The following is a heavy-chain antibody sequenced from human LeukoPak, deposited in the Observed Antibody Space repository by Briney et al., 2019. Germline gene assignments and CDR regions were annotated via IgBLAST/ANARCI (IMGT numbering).Heavy chain of an antibody. Sequence: GGSLRLSCAASGFSVSNNYISWVRQPPGKGLEWISVIYAGSSTFYTDSVKGRFTISRDNSKNTLYLQMNSLRAEDTAVYYCAKRRGSGSYVPFDYWGQGTLVTVSS. J-gene: IGHJ4*02. CDR2: IYAGSST. D-gene: IGHD1-26*01. V-gene: IGHV3-66*02. CDR3: AKRRGSGSYVPFDY. CDR1: GFSVSNNY.